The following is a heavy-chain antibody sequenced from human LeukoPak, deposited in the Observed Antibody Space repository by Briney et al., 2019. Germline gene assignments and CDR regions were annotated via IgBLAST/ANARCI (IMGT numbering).Heavy chain of an antibody. J-gene: IGHJ4*02. CDR2: ISWDGGST. Sequence: PGGSLRLSCAASGSTFDDYTMHWVRQAPGKGLEWVSLISWDGGSTYYADSVKGRFTISRDNSKNSLYLQMNSLRTEDTALYYCAKAGIVGATWVHFDYWGQGTLVTVSS. D-gene: IGHD1-26*01. V-gene: IGHV3-43*01. CDR3: AKAGIVGATWVHFDY. CDR1: GSTFDDYT.